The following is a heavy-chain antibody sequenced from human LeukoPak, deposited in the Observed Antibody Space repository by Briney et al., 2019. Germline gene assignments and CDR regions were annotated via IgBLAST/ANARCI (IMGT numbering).Heavy chain of an antibody. CDR1: GFTVSNNY. D-gene: IGHD2-21*01. Sequence: GGSLRLSCAASGFTVSNNYMTWVRQAPGKGLEWVSLIYSAGTTYYADSVKGRFTISRDNSKNTVYLQMNSLRAEDTAVYYCARNIPVTRWGYWGQGTLVTVSS. CDR2: IYSAGTT. V-gene: IGHV3-66*01. J-gene: IGHJ4*02. CDR3: ARNIPVTRWGY.